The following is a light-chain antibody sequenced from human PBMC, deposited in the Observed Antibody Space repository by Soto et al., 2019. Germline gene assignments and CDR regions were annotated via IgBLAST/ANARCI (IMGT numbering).Light chain of an antibody. CDR3: SSYTSSSTHV. CDR1: SSDLGAFTF. Sequence: QSALTQPASVSGSPGQSITISCTGTSSDLGAFTFVSWYQQHPGKVPKLMIFDVNRRPSGVSDRFSGSKSGNTASLTISGLQAEDEGDYYCSSYTSSSTHVFGSGTKLTVL. J-gene: IGLJ1*01. V-gene: IGLV2-14*03. CDR2: DVN.